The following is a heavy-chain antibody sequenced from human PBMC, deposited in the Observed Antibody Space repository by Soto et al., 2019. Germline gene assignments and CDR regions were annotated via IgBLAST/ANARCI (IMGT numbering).Heavy chain of an antibody. V-gene: IGHV4-39*02. CDR3: ARDGGYDESGYLDY. D-gene: IGHD2-2*03. J-gene: IGHJ4*02. CDR1: AGSISSGTYY. Sequence: QLQLQESGPRLVKPSETLSLTCTVSAGSISSGTYYWGWIRQPPGKGLQWIGSIYYSGNTYYSPSLKSRVTISVDTSKKQFSLKLSSVTAADTAVYYWARDGGYDESGYLDYWGQGTLVTVSS. CDR2: IYYSGNT.